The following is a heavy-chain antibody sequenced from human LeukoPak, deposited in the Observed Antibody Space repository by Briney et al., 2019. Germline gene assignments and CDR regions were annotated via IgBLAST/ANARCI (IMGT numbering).Heavy chain of an antibody. V-gene: IGHV3-30*02. J-gene: IGHJ4*02. Sequence: GGSLRLSCAASGFTFSSDGTYWVRQAPGKGLEWVAFIRYDGSITHYADSVKGRFTISRDNSKNTLYLQMNSLRPEDTAMYYCAKQWAVAGNRVPTIDYWGQGTLVTVSS. CDR2: IRYDGSIT. CDR1: GFTFSSDG. CDR3: AKQWAVAGNRVPTIDY. D-gene: IGHD6-19*01.